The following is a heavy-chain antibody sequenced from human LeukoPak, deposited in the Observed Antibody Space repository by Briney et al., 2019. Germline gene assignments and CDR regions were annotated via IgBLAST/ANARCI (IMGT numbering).Heavy chain of an antibody. Sequence: WXRQPPGXGLEWIGYIYYSGSTNYNPSLKSRVTISVDTSKNQFSLKLSSVTAADTAVYYCARVETGWFDPWGQGTLVTVSS. J-gene: IGHJ5*02. V-gene: IGHV4-59*01. CDR3: ARVETGWFDP. CDR2: IYYSGST.